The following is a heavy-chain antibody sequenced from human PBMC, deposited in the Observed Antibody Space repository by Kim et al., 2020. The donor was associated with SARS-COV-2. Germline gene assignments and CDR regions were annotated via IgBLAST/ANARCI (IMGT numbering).Heavy chain of an antibody. Sequence: SETLSLTCTVSGGSISSYYWSWIRQPPGKGLEWIGYIYYSGSTNYNPSLKSRVTISVDTSKNQFSLKLSSVTAADTAVYYCARVLIAAAGIGGFDIWGQGTMVTVSS. CDR2: IYYSGST. V-gene: IGHV4-59*13. D-gene: IGHD6-13*01. CDR3: ARVLIAAAGIGGFDI. J-gene: IGHJ3*02. CDR1: GGSISSYY.